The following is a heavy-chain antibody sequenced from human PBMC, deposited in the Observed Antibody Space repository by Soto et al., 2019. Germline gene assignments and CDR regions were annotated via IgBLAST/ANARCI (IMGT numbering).Heavy chain of an antibody. CDR2: INHSGST. V-gene: IGHV4-34*01. CDR1: GGSFSGYY. J-gene: IGHJ6*02. Sequence: QVQLQQWGAGLLKPSETLSLTCAVYGGSFSGYYWSWIRQPPGKGLEWIGEINHSGSTNYNPSLKSRVTISVDTSKNQFSLKLSSVTAADTAVYYCATLYCSGGSCYSKDDYYYYGMDVWGQGTTDTVSS. CDR3: ATLYCSGGSCYSKDDYYYYGMDV. D-gene: IGHD2-15*01.